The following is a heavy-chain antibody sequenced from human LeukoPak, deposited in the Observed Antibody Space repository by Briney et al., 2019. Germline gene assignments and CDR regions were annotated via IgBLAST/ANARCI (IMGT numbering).Heavy chain of an antibody. CDR3: ARDWPTIAAAGTIPEYFQH. V-gene: IGHV3-7*01. D-gene: IGHD6-13*01. CDR2: IKQDGSEK. CDR1: GFTFSNYW. Sequence: GGSLRLSCAASGFTFSNYWMIWVRQAPGKGLEWVGNIKQDGSEKRYADSVRGRFSISRDNAQTSLYLQMNSLRAEDTAVSYCARDWPTIAAAGTIPEYFQHWGQGTLVTVSS. J-gene: IGHJ1*01.